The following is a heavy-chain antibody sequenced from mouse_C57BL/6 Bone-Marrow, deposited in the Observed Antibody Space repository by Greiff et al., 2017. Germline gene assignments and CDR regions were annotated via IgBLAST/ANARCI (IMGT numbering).Heavy chain of an antibody. V-gene: IGHV1-64*01. J-gene: IGHJ3*01. CDR2: IHPNSGST. Sequence: VQLQQPGAELVKPGASVKLSCKASGYTFTSYWMHWVKQRPGQGLEWIGMIHPNSGSTNYNEKFKSKATLTVDKSSSTAYMQLSSLTSEDSAVYYCARVVNTTTYWGQGTLVTVSA. D-gene: IGHD1-1*01. CDR1: GYTFTSYW. CDR3: ARVVNTTTY.